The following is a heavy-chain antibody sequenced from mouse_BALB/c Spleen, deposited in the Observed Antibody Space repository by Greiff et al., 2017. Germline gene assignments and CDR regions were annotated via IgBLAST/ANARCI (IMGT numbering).Heavy chain of an antibody. D-gene: IGHD1-1*01. CDR1: GFTFSSFG. CDR2: ISSGSSTI. V-gene: IGHV5-17*02. CDR3: ARFYYGSSWYFDV. J-gene: IGHJ1*01. Sequence: EVMLVESGGGLVQPGGSRKLSCAASGFTFSSFGMHWVRQAPEKGLEWVAYISSGSSTIYYADTVKGRFTISRDNPKNTLFLQMTSLRSEDTAMYYCARFYYGSSWYFDVWGAGTTVTVSS.